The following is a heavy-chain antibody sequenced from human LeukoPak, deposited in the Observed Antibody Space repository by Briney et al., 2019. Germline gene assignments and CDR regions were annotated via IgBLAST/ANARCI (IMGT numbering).Heavy chain of an antibody. CDR2: IIPIFGTA. J-gene: IGHJ6*03. V-gene: IGHV1-69*06. CDR3: AKQGAARQDYYMDV. D-gene: IGHD5-18*01. Sequence: SVKVSCKASGDSFSSYAITWVRQAPGQGLEWLGRIIPIFGTANYPQKFQGRVTITADIPSSTAYIEMTNLTSDDTAVYFCAKQGAARQDYYMDVWGNGTTVSVS. CDR1: GDSFSSYA.